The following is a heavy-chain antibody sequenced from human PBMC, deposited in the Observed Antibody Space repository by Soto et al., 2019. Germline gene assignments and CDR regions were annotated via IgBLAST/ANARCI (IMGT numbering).Heavy chain of an antibody. CDR2: ISYDGSND. Sequence: QVQLVESGGDLVQPGRSLRLSCAASGFTFSDNAMHWVRQAPGKGLEWVAIISYDGSNDYYADSVKGRFTISRDNSRNTVFLQMNSLRAEDTAVYYCVRAYRVATISHFDYWGRGTLVTVSS. CDR3: VRAYRVATISHFDY. D-gene: IGHD5-12*01. J-gene: IGHJ4*02. CDR1: GFTFSDNA. V-gene: IGHV3-30*04.